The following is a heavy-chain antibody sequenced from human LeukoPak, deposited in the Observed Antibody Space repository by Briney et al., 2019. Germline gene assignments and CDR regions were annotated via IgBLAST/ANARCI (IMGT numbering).Heavy chain of an antibody. V-gene: IGHV4-59*12. CDR1: GGSISSYY. D-gene: IGHD6-19*01. J-gene: IGHJ4*02. CDR2: IYYSGST. CDR3: AISMGIAVADLDY. Sequence: SETLSLTCTVSGGSISSYYWSWIRQPPGKGLEWIGYIYYSGSTNYNPSLKSRVTISVDTSKNQFSLKLSSVTAADTAVYYCAISMGIAVADLDYWGQGTLVTVSS.